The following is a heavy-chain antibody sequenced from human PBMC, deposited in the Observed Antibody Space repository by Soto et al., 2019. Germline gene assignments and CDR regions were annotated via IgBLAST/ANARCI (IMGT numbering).Heavy chain of an antibody. CDR2: IDPSDSYT. J-gene: IGHJ4*02. CDR3: ARYGGSSGPIDY. V-gene: IGHV5-10-1*01. Sequence: GESLKISCKGSGYSFTSYWIAWVRQMPGKGLEWLGRIDPSDSYTNHSPSLQGHVTISADKSISTAYLQWSSLKASDTAIYYCARYGGSSGPIDYWGQGTLVTVSS. CDR1: GYSFTSYW. D-gene: IGHD3-22*01.